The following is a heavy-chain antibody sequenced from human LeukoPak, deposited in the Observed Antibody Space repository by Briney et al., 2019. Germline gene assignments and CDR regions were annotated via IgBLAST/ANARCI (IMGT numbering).Heavy chain of an antibody. CDR2: ISSSSSYI. D-gene: IGHD6-25*01. CDR1: GFTFSSYS. CDR3: ARLAAQDAFDI. V-gene: IGHV3-21*01. Sequence: PGGSLRLSCAASGFTFSSYSMNWVRQAPGQGLELVSSISSSSSYIYYADSVKGRFTISRDNAKNSLYLQMNSLRAEGTAVYYCARLAAQDAFDIWGQGTMVTVSS. J-gene: IGHJ3*02.